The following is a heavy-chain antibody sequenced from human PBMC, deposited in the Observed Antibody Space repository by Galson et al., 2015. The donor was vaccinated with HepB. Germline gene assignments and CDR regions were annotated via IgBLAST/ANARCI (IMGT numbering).Heavy chain of an antibody. J-gene: IGHJ3*02. V-gene: IGHV3-30*03. Sequence: SLRLSCAASGFTFSSYGMHWVRQAPGKGLEWVAVISYDGSNKYYADSVKGRFTISRDNSKNTLYLQMNSLRAEDTAVYYCTHDAFDIWGQGTMVTVSS. CDR1: GFTFSSYG. CDR3: THDAFDI. CDR2: ISYDGSNK.